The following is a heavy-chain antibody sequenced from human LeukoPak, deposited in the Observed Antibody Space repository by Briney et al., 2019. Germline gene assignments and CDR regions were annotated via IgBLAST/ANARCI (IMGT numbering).Heavy chain of an antibody. V-gene: IGHV3-49*04. CDR3: SGGWRRTQGYHHYYMDV. CDR1: GFSFSDYP. CDR2: IRAKPYGGTT. D-gene: IGHD2-2*01. Sequence: GRSLRLSCKASGFSFSDYPVSWVRQAPGKSLEWVGFIRAKPYGGTTEYAASVKGTFTISRDDSKSLAYLQMNSLKSEDTAVYYCSGGWRRTQGYHHYYMDVWGKGTPVTVSS. J-gene: IGHJ6*03.